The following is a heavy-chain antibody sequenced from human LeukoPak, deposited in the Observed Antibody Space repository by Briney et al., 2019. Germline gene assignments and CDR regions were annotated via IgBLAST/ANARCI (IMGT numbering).Heavy chain of an antibody. D-gene: IGHD3-10*01. CDR3: AKGLLWFGELSPYFDC. CDR2: ISYDGSNK. CDR1: GFTFGSYG. J-gene: IGHJ4*02. Sequence: PGGSLRLSCAASGFTFGSYGMHWVRQAPGKGLEWVAVISYDGSNKYYADSVKGRFTISRDNSKNTLYLQMNSLRAEDTAVYYCAKGLLWFGELSPYFDCWGQGTLVTVSS. V-gene: IGHV3-30*18.